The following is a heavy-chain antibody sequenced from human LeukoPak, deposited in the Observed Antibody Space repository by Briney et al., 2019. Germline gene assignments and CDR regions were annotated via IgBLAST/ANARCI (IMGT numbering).Heavy chain of an antibody. CDR3: ARGCVVVSNYYYMDV. CDR2: INPSGGST. V-gene: IGHV1-46*01. Sequence: ASVKVSCKASGYTFTSYYMHWVRQAPGQGLEWMGIINPSGGSTSYAQKFQGRVTMTRDTSISTAYMELSRLRSDDTAVYYCARGCVVVSNYYYMDVWGKGTTVTISS. CDR1: GYTFTSYY. J-gene: IGHJ6*03. D-gene: IGHD2-15*01.